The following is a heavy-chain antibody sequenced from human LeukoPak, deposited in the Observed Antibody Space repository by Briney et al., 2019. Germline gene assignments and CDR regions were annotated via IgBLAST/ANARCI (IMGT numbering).Heavy chain of an antibody. CDR3: ATLGGSIDY. D-gene: IGHD3-16*01. J-gene: IGHJ4*02. V-gene: IGHV4-59*08. Sequence: PSETLSLTCSVSGGVITSFYWSWIRQSPGKGLECIGSMFSSGSANYNPSLKSRVTMSVDRSQSLFSLRLASVTAADTAIYYRATLGGSIDYWGQGTLVAVSS. CDR1: GGVITSFY. CDR2: MFSSGSA.